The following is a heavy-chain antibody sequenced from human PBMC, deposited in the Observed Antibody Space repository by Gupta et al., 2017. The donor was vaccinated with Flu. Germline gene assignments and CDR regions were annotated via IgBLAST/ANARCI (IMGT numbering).Heavy chain of an antibody. D-gene: IGHD2-15*01. V-gene: IGHV3-23*01. Sequence: EVQLLESGGGLVQPGGSLRLSCAASGFTFSSYAMSWVRQAPGKGLEWVSAISGSGGSTYYADSVKGRFTISRDNSKNTLYLKMNSLRAEETAVYYCAKDLRRHIVGVVAATPPDYWGQGTLVTVSS. CDR2: ISGSGGST. CDR1: GFTFSSYA. CDR3: AKDLRRHIVGVVAATPPDY. J-gene: IGHJ4*02.